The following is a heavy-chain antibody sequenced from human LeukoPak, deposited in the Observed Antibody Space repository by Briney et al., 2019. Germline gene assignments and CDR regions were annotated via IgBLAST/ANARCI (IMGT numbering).Heavy chain of an antibody. CDR1: GVSISSSDYW. Sequence: PSETLSLTCTVSGVSISSSDYWWGCIRQPPGKGLEWIGSIYYLGNSHYNPSLKSRVSMSVDTSKNQFSLKLTSVTASDTALYYCARQLGTGRWTFDSWGQGTLVTVSS. D-gene: IGHD2-8*02. V-gene: IGHV4-39*01. J-gene: IGHJ4*02. CDR3: ARQLGTGRWTFDS. CDR2: IYYLGNS.